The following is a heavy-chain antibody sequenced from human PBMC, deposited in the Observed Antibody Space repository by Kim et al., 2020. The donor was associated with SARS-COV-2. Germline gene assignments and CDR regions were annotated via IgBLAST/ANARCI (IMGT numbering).Heavy chain of an antibody. CDR2: MSYSGST. Sequence: SETLSLTCTVSGYSISSDYWSWIRQPPGRGLEWIAKMSYSGSTNYNPSLMDYNPSLMSRVTISADTSKNQFFLKLDSVTAADTAVYYCVRHRFSRGDVVWGQGTTVTVSS. CDR3: VRHRFSRGDVV. CDR1: GYSISSDY. J-gene: IGHJ6*02. D-gene: IGHD3-10*01. V-gene: IGHV4-59*08.